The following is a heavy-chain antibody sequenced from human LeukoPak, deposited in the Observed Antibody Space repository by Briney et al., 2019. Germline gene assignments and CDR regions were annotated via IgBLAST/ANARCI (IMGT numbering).Heavy chain of an antibody. CDR1: GSSFTIYW. CDR2: FDTSDSYT. V-gene: IGHV5-10-1*01. CDR3: ARYGDYVGTLDY. J-gene: IGHJ4*02. D-gene: IGHD4-17*01. Sequence: PGESLMISTQASGSSFTIYWICWVRQLPGKGLEWMGRFDTSDSYTNYSPSFQGHVTISADKSISTAYLQWSSLKASDTAMYYCARYGDYVGTLDYWGQGTLVTVSS.